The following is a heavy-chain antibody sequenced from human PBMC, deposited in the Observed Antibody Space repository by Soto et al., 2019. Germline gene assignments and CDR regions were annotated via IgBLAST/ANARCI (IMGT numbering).Heavy chain of an antibody. CDR1: GGSISSYY. D-gene: IGHD3-3*01. CDR2: IYYSGST. J-gene: IGHJ3*02. CDR3: AKYYDFGSGQYEALDI. V-gene: IGHV4-59*01. Sequence: SETLSLICTVSGGSISSYYWSWIRQPPGKGLEWIGYIYYSGSTNYNPSLKSRVTISVDTSKNQFSLKLSSVTAADTAVYYCAKYYDFGSGQYEALDIWGQGTMVTVSS.